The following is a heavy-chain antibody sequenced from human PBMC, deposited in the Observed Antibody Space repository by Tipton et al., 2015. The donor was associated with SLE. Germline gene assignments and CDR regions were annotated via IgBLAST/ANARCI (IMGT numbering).Heavy chain of an antibody. J-gene: IGHJ4*02. Sequence: QSGAEVKKPGESLRISCKGSGYTFSNYWIAWVRHMPGKGLEWMAIINPGDSDTKYSPSFRGQVTISADMSISTAYLQWSSLEASDTAIYYCVATNWDYAYLGYWSQGMLVTVSS. CDR3: VATNWDYAYLGY. V-gene: IGHV5-51*03. CDR1: GYTFSNYW. CDR2: INPGDSDT. D-gene: IGHD1-7*01.